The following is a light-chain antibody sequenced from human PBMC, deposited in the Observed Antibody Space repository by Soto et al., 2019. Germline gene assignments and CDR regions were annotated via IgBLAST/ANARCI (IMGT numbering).Light chain of an antibody. CDR3: QQSFTCPYT. Sequence: DIQMTQSPSSLSASVGDRVTITCRAIQTIYNYLNWYQQKPGKAPKVLIYAASSLQSGVTSRFSGRRSGTDFTPTITSLQPDDFATYYCQQSFTCPYTFGQGTRLDI. J-gene: IGKJ2*01. CDR1: QTIYNY. V-gene: IGKV1-39*01. CDR2: AAS.